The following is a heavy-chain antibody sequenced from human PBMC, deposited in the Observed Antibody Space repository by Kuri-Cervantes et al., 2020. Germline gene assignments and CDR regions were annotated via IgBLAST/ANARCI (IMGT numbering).Heavy chain of an antibody. V-gene: IGHV3-33*01. D-gene: IGHD6-6*01. CDR2: IWYDGSNK. Sequence: GESLKISCAASGFTFSSYGMHWVHQAPGKGLEWVAVIWYDGSNKYYADSVKGRFTISRDNSKNTLYLQMNSLRAEDTAVYYCARGSSSFDYWGQGTLVTVSS. CDR1: GFTFSSYG. CDR3: ARGSSSFDY. J-gene: IGHJ4*02.